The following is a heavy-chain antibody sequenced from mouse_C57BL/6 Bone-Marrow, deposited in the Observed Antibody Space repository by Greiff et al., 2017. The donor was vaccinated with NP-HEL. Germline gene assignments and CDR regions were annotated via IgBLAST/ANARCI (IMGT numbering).Heavy chain of an antibody. J-gene: IGHJ2*01. V-gene: IGHV1-9*01. CDR3: ARIPYDGYLYYFDY. Sequence: VKLMESGAELLKPGASVKLSCKATGYTFTGYWIEWVKQRPGHGLEWIGEILPGSGSTNYNEKFKGKATLTADKSSSTAYMQLSSLTSEDSAVYFCARIPYDGYLYYFDYWGQGTTLTVSS. CDR1: GYTFTGYW. CDR2: ILPGSGST. D-gene: IGHD2-3*01.